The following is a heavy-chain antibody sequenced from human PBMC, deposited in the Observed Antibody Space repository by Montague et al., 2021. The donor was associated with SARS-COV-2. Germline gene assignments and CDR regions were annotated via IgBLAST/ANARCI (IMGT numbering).Heavy chain of an antibody. CDR3: ARLSNYYGSGSYYPHNYYYYGMDV. CDR2: IYYSGST. Sequence: SETLSLTCTVSGGSISSSSYYWGWIRQPPGKGLEWIVSIYYSGSTYYNQPLKSRATISVDTSKNQFSLKLSSVTAADTAVYYCARLSNYYGSGSYYPHNYYYYGMDVWGQGTTVTVSS. CDR1: GGSISSSSYY. D-gene: IGHD3-10*01. J-gene: IGHJ6*02. V-gene: IGHV4-39*01.